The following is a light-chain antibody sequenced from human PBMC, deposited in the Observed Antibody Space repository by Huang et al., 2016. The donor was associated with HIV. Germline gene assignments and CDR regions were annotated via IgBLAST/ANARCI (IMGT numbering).Light chain of an antibody. CDR1: QRINRD. J-gene: IGKJ5*01. V-gene: IGKV3-15*01. CDR3: QQYNNWPPIT. CDR2: GAA. Sequence: EIVLTQSPATLSVSPGDRATLSCWASQRINRDLAWYQQKPGQAPRLLIHGAATRAAGIPARFRGSGSGTDFTLTISSLQSEDFAVYYCQQYNNWPPITFGQGTRLEI.